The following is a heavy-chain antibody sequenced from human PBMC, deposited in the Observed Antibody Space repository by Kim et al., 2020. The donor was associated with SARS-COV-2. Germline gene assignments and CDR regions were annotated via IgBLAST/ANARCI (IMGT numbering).Heavy chain of an antibody. J-gene: IGHJ2*01. CDR3: ARVPAGDYGDFWYFDL. Sequence: SETLSLTCTVSGGSISSSSYYWGWIRQPPGKGLEWIGSIYYSGSTYYNPSLKSRVTISVDTSKNQFSLKLSSVTAADTAVYYCARVPAGDYGDFWYFDLWGRGTLVTVSS. CDR1: GGSISSSSYY. V-gene: IGHV4-39*01. D-gene: IGHD4-17*01. CDR2: IYYSGST.